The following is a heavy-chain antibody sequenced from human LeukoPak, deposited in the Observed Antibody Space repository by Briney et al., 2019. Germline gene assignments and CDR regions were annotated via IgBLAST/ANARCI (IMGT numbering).Heavy chain of an antibody. CDR1: GFTDSNFA. CDR2: ISGSGGNT. J-gene: IGHJ4*02. CDR3: ARDTLNYDTSGYYY. D-gene: IGHD3-22*01. V-gene: IGHV3-23*01. Sequence: GGSLRLSCTASGFTDSNFAMSWVRQAQGKGLEWVSAISGSGGNTYYADSVKGRFTISRDNARNSLYLQMDSLRAEDTAVYYCARDTLNYDTSGYYYWGQGILVTVSS.